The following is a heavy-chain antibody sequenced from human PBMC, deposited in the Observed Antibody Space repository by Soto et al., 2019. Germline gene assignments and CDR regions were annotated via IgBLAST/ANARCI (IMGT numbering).Heavy chain of an antibody. CDR3: ARVGLGYCSGGSCSAEYYYYYGMDV. J-gene: IGHJ6*02. D-gene: IGHD2-15*01. CDR1: GGSISSSN. Sequence: VQLQESGPGLVKPSGTLSLTCAVSGGSISSSNWWSWVRQPPGKGLEWVSSISSSSSYIYYADSVKGRFTNSRDNAKNSLYLQMNSLRAEDTAVYYCARVGLGYCSGGSCSAEYYYYYGMDVWGQGTTVTVSS. V-gene: IGHV3-21*01. CDR2: ISSSSSYI.